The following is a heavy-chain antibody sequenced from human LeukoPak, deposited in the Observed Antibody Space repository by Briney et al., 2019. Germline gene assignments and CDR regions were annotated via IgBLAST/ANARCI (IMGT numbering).Heavy chain of an antibody. J-gene: IGHJ4*02. CDR2: IYYSGST. CDR1: GGSISSYY. Sequence: SETLSLTCTVSGGSISSYYWSWIRQPPGKGLEWIGYIYYSGSTNYNPPLKSRVTISVDTSKNQFSLKLSSVTAADTAVYYCARVSPLLWFGEFDYWGQGTLVTVSS. CDR3: ARVSPLLWFGEFDY. V-gene: IGHV4-59*01. D-gene: IGHD3-10*01.